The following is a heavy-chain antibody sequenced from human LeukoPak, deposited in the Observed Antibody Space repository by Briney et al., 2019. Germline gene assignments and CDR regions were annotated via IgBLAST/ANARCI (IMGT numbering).Heavy chain of an antibody. J-gene: IGHJ6*02. CDR1: GYTFTSYY. V-gene: IGHV1-46*01. D-gene: IGHD2-21*02. CDR2: INPSGGST. CDR3: ASDRQYCGGDCQSSGPYYGMDV. Sequence: ASVKVSCKASGYTFTSYYMHWVRQAPGQGLEWMGIINPSGGSTSYAQKFQGRVTMTRDTSTSTVYMELSSLRSEDTAVYYCASDRQYCGGDCQSSGPYYGMDVWGQGTTVTVSS.